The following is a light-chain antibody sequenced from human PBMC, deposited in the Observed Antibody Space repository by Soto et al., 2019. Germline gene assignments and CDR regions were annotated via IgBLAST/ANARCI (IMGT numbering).Light chain of an antibody. J-gene: IGKJ1*01. CDR1: KSVSNNY. V-gene: IGKV3-20*01. CDR2: GAS. Sequence: EIVLTQSPGTLSLSPGERATLSCRASKSVSNNYLAWYQQKPGQAPRLLIYGASNRATGIPARFSGSGSGTDFTLNIIRQEPEEFEVYYCQQYGSSGTFGQGTKVEIK. CDR3: QQYGSSGT.